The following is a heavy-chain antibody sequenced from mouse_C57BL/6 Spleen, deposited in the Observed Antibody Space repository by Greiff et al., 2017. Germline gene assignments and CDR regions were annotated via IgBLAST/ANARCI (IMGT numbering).Heavy chain of an antibody. V-gene: IGHV5-4*01. CDR1: GFTFSSYA. D-gene: IGHD1-1*01. CDR3: AREGDSSYLYFDV. Sequence: EVQLVESGGGLVKPGGSLKLSCAASGFTFSSYAMSWVRQTPEKRLEWVATISDGGSYTYYPDNVKGRFTISRDSAKNSLYLQMSHLKSEDTAMYYCAREGDSSYLYFDVWGTGTTVTVSS. J-gene: IGHJ1*03. CDR2: ISDGGSYT.